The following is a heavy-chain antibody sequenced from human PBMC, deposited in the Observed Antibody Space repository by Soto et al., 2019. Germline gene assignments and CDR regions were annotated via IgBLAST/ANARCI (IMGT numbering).Heavy chain of an antibody. CDR1: GGSLSDYY. D-gene: IGHD1-26*01. CDR2: IHPSGST. CDR3: SRGRDQYKVGNV. Sequence: LALTCAVYGGSLSDYYWSWIRQSPGKGLAWIGEIHPSGSTDYNPSLKSRVTISLDTSKNQFSLKLTSVTAADTAVYFCSRGRDQYKVGNVWGHGTTVTVSS. V-gene: IGHV4-34*01. J-gene: IGHJ6*02.